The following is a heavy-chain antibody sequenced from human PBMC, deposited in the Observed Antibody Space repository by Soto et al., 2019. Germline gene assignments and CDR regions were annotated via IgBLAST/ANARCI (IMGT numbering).Heavy chain of an antibody. Sequence: QMQLVQSGPEVKKPGNSVKVACKASGFTFTSSSVQWVRQARGQGLEWIGWIVVGTGDTKYAQKFQERVTFDRDISTTTAYMEVSSLTSDDMAVYYCAADRGYLWGQGTLVTVSS. CDR3: AADRGYL. CDR1: GFTFTSSS. D-gene: IGHD3-10*01. CDR2: IVVGTGDT. V-gene: IGHV1-58*01. J-gene: IGHJ5*02.